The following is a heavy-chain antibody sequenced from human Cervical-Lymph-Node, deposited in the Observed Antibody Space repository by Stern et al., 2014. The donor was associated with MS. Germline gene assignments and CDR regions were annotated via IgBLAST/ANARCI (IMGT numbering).Heavy chain of an antibody. CDR2: FSDGENT. Sequence: QLQLQESGPGLVKPSGTLSLICTVSGASINSNYLWNWVRQSPGKRLEWIGEFSDGENTNYNPSLKNRVSFSIEQSKNQFSLKLTSVTAADTAIYYCARTAWNAPVDLWGRGSLVSVSS. CDR1: GASINSNYL. D-gene: IGHD1-1*01. J-gene: IGHJ2*01. V-gene: IGHV4-4*02. CDR3: ARTAWNAPVDL.